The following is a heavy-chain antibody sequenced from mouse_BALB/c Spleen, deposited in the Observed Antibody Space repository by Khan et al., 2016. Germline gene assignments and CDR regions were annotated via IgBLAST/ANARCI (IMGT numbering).Heavy chain of an antibody. CDR3: ARNYYGSSSWFAY. Sequence: QVQLQQSGAELVKPGASVKLSCQAAGYTFTNYDINWVRQRPEQGLEWIGWIFPGDGSAKYNEKFKGKATLTTDKSSSTAYMQLSRLTSEDSAVYLYARNYYGSSSWFAYWGQGTLVTVSA. J-gene: IGHJ3*01. CDR1: GYTFTNYD. CDR2: IFPGDGSA. D-gene: IGHD1-1*01. V-gene: IGHV1S56*01.